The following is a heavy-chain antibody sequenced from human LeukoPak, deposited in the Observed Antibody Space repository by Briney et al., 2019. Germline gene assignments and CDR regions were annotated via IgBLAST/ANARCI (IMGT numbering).Heavy chain of an antibody. D-gene: IGHD1-20*01. J-gene: IGHJ5*02. V-gene: IGHV1-46*03. Sequence: ASVKVSCKASKYTFTNYYIHWVRHAPGQGLEWIGLINASVSSTSYAQRFQGRVTMTRDTSTSTVYMELSSLRSENTAVYYCARVALNWSFDPWGQGTLVTVSS. CDR3: ARVALNWSFDP. CDR1: KYTFTNYY. CDR2: INASVSST.